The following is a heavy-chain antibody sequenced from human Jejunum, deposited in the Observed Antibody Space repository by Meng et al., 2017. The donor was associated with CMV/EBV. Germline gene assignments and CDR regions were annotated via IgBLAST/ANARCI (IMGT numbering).Heavy chain of an antibody. D-gene: IGHD3-22*01. CDR3: AKSTRGYYDSTGYFES. CDR2: ISWNSGAI. Sequence: TFDDYAMHWVRQAPGKGLEWVSGISWNSGAIGYADSMKGRFTISRDNAKNSLYLQLNSLRSKDTAFYYCAKSTRGYYDSTGYFESWGQGTLVTVSS. J-gene: IGHJ4*02. CDR1: TFDDYA. V-gene: IGHV3-9*01.